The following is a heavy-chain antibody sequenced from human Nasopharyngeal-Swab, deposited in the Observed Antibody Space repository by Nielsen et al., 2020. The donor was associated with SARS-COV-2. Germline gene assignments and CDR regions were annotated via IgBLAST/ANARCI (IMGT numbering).Heavy chain of an antibody. CDR2: IYYSGNT. Sequence: GSLRLSCTVSGASVSSESSYWGWIRQSPGKGLQWIGNIYYSGNTYYNPSLKSRVTISVDTSKNQFSLKVNSVTAADTAVYYCARGGSSSWYYYYYGMDVWGQGTTVTVSS. CDR1: GASVSSESSY. J-gene: IGHJ6*02. V-gene: IGHV4-39*01. D-gene: IGHD6-13*01. CDR3: ARGGSSSWYYYYYGMDV.